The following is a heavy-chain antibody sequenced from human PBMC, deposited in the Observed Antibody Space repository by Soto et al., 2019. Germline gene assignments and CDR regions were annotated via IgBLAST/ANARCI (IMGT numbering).Heavy chain of an antibody. CDR3: TTLSITIFGVVLMDV. D-gene: IGHD3-3*01. CDR2: IKSKTDGGTT. J-gene: IGHJ6*02. V-gene: IGHV3-15*01. Sequence: GGSLRLSCAASGFTFSGSAMHWVRQASGKGLEWVGRIKSKTDGGTTDYAAPVKGRFTISRDDSKNTLYLQMNSLKTEDTAVNYCTTLSITIFGVVLMDVWGQGTTVTVSS. CDR1: GFTFSGSA.